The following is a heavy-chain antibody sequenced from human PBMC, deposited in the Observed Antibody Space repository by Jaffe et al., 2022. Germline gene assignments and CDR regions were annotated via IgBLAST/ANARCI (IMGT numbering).Heavy chain of an antibody. V-gene: IGHV1-2*06. Sequence: QVQLVQSGAEVKKPGASVKVSCKASGYTFTGYYMHWVRQAPGQGLEWMGRINPNSGGTNYAQKFQGRVTMTRDTSISTAYMELSRLRSDDTAVYYCARFPPVEYYYGSGSYIRTLFDYWGQGTLVTVSS. CDR1: GYTFTGYY. CDR3: ARFPPVEYYYGSGSYIRTLFDY. J-gene: IGHJ4*02. CDR2: INPNSGGT. D-gene: IGHD3-10*01.